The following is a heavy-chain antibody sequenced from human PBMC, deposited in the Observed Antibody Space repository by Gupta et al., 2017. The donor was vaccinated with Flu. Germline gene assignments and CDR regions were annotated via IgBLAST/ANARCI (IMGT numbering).Heavy chain of an antibody. D-gene: IGHD3-10*01. CDR1: GFTASYNS. CDR2: IQSDGTT. Sequence: VQLVETGGDLIQRGGSLSLSCAASGFTASYNSMSWVRQAPGKGLEWVSVIQSDGTTHYADSVKGRFTISRDNSKNTLWLQMNSLRADDTAVYFCARELSAYFGPGSYAFDVWGPGTRVTVSS. J-gene: IGHJ3*01. V-gene: IGHV3-53*02. CDR3: ARELSAYFGPGSYAFDV.